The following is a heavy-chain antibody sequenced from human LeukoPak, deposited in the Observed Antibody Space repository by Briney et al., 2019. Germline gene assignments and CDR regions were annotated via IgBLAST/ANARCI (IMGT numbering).Heavy chain of an antibody. CDR3: ARVQLVYYYYGVDL. Sequence: GGALRLSCAASGLTFSRFWRRWVRQAPGKGGEGVADINQEGSQKYYVDSVKGGFTIYRENAKKKLYVEMNRLRGEDRAGYFCARVQLVYYYYGVDLWGQGTTVTVSS. CDR1: GLTFSRFW. J-gene: IGHJ6*02. CDR2: INQEGSQK. V-gene: IGHV3-7*05. D-gene: IGHD6-13*01.